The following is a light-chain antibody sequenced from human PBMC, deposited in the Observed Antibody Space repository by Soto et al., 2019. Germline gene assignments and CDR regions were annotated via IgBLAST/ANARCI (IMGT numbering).Light chain of an antibody. J-gene: IGKJ1*01. CDR1: QSVDSSY. Sequence: EIVLPQSPGTLSLSPRERAPLSCRAIQSVDSSYLAWYHQRPGRPPRLLIYGASSRATGIPDRFSGSRSGTDFTLTISRLEPEDFAVYYCQQYGSSRGTFGQGTKVDI. CDR3: QQYGSSRGT. V-gene: IGKV3-20*01. CDR2: GAS.